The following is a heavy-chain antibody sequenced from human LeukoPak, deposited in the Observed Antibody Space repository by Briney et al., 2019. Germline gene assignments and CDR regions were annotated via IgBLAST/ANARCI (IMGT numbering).Heavy chain of an antibody. V-gene: IGHV3-23*01. CDR2: ISSSGSNT. Sequence: GGSLRLSCAASEFTYGMNWVRQAPGKGLECVSAISSSGSNTYYADSVKGRFTISRDNSKNTLYLQMNSLRGEDTAVYYCAKSGIAAAGQRGYFDYWGQGTLVTVSS. CDR3: AKSGIAAAGQRGYFDY. J-gene: IGHJ4*02. CDR1: EFTYG. D-gene: IGHD6-13*01.